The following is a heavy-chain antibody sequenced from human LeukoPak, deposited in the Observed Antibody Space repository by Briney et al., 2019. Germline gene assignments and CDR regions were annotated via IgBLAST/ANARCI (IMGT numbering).Heavy chain of an antibody. CDR2: VNPDSGDS. V-gene: IGHV1-2*02. J-gene: IGHJ4*02. CDR3: ATGVASAFTY. CDR1: VYTFTDYY. Sequence: ASVTVSFKASVYTFTDYYIHWVRQAPGQGLEWLAFVNPDSGDSYSAPKFQGRVTMTRDTSISTASMELNWLTSDDTAVYYCATGVASAFTYWGQGTLVTVSS. D-gene: IGHD5-12*01.